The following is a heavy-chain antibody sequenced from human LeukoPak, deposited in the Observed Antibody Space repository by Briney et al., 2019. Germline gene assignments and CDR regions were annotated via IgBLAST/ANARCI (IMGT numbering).Heavy chain of an antibody. CDR2: INHSGST. CDR3: ARGVYSNYVGGFDY. J-gene: IGHJ4*02. D-gene: IGHD4-11*01. V-gene: IGHV4-34*01. CDR1: GGCFSGYY. Sequence: PSETLSLTCAVYGGCFSGYYWSWIRQPPGKGLEWIGEINHSGSTNYNPSLKSRVTISVDTSKNQFSLKLSSVTAADTAVYYCARGVYSNYVGGFDYWGQGTLVTVSS.